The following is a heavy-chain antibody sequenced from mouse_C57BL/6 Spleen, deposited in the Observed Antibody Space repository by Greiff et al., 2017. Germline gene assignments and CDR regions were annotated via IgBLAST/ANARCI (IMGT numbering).Heavy chain of an antibody. CDR3: ASDVYYEYYAMDY. CDR2: INPYNGDT. V-gene: IGHV1-20*01. CDR1: GYSFTGYF. Sequence: EVQLQQSGPELVKPGDSVKISCKASGYSFTGYFMNWVMQSHGKSLEWIGRINPYNGDTFYNQKFKCKATLTVDKSSSTAHMELRSLTSEYSAVYYCASDVYYEYYAMDYWGQGTSVTVSS. J-gene: IGHJ4*01. D-gene: IGHD2-3*01.